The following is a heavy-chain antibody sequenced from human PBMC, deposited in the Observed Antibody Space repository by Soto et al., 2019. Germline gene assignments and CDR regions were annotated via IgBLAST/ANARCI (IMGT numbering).Heavy chain of an antibody. CDR1: GYPFTTYY. CDR2: IDPRSGGT. J-gene: IGHJ4*02. V-gene: IGHV1-2*02. D-gene: IGHD3-10*01. CDR3: ATDDYGIFPY. Sequence: HVQLVQSGTEVKKPGASVRVSCMVSGYPFTTYYIHWVRQAPGQGLEWMGWIDPRSGGTVYEQKFQGRVTMTRDTSISTVYMDLSGLTSDDTALYYCATDDYGIFPYWGQGSPVTVSS.